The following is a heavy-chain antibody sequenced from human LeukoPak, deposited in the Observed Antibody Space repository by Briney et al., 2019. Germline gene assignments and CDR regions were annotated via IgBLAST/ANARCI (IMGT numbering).Heavy chain of an antibody. V-gene: IGHV3-21*03. CDR3: AKNWDNSGYYFVDY. CDR1: GFTFSGYS. CDR2: ISGSSTYI. D-gene: IGHD3-22*01. Sequence: GGSLRLSCAASGFTFSGYSMNWVRQAPGKGLEWVSSISGSSTYIYSADSVKGRFTISRDNAKNSLYLQMNGLRAEDTAVYYCAKNWDNSGYYFVDYWGQGILVTVSS. J-gene: IGHJ4*02.